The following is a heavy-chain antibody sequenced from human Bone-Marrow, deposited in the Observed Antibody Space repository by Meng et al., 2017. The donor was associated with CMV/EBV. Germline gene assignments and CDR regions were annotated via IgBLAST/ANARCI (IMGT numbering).Heavy chain of an antibody. CDR3: ARAALVFDIVVVPAAIQAYFDY. CDR2: ITSNSGYI. V-gene: IGHV3-21*01. J-gene: IGHJ4*02. D-gene: IGHD2-2*02. Sequence: GESLKISCAVSGLIFSKYNMNWVRQAPGKGLEWVSSITSNSGYIYYADSVKGRFTISRDNAKNSLYLQMNSLRAEDTAVYYCARAALVFDIVVVPAAIQAYFDYWGQGTLVTVSS. CDR1: GLIFSKYN.